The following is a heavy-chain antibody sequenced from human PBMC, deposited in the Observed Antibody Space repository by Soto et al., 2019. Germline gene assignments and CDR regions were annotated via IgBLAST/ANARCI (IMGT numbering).Heavy chain of an antibody. J-gene: IGHJ6*03. D-gene: IGHD3-16*01. CDR3: ATDGGSTSSSAYNYFMDV. CDR2: IIPMVGTP. Sequence: QAQLVQSGAEVKRPGSSVKVSCKASGDTFSSYSISWVRQAAGQGLEWMGRIIPMVGTPNYAQKFQGRVTFSADKSTSTAYMVLNSLISDDTAVYYCATDGGSTSSSAYNYFMDVWGKGTPVTVSS. V-gene: IGHV1-69*08. CDR1: GDTFSSYS.